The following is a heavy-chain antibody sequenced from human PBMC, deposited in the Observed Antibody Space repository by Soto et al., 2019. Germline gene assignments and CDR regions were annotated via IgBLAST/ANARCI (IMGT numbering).Heavy chain of an antibody. CDR1: GYTLTELS. Sequence: ASVKVSCKVSGYTLTELSMHWVRQAPGKGLEWMGGFDPEDGETIYAQKFQGRVTMTEDTSTDTAYMELSSLRSEDTAVYYCASDSIWLQLSRQFDSWSQGTLVTVSS. CDR3: ASDSIWLQLSRQFDS. J-gene: IGHJ4*02. V-gene: IGHV1-24*01. D-gene: IGHD5-12*01. CDR2: FDPEDGET.